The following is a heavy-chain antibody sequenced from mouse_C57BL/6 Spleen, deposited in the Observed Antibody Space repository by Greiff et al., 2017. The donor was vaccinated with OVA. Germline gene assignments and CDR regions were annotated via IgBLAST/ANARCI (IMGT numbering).Heavy chain of an antibody. D-gene: IGHD2-1*01. CDR1: GFSLTSYG. V-gene: IGHV2-9*01. CDR3: AKHGGYYGNFYAIDY. Sequence: VQLVESGPGLVAPSQCLSITCTVSGFSLTSYGVDWVRQPPGKGLEWLGVIWGGGSTNYNSALMYRLSISKDNAKSQMYLKMNRLQPEDTAMDYCAKHGGYYGNFYAIDYWGQGTSVTVSS. J-gene: IGHJ4*01. CDR2: IWGGGST.